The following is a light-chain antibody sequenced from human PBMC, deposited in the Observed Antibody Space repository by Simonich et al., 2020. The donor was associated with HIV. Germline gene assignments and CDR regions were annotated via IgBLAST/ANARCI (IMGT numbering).Light chain of an antibody. V-gene: IGKV3-15*01. CDR1: QSVSSN. CDR2: GAS. J-gene: IGKJ1*01. CDR3: QQYNNWPQWT. Sequence: EIVLTQSPGTLSLSPGERATLSCRASQSVSSNLAWYQQKPGQAPRLLIYGASTRATGIPARFSGGGSGTEFTLTISSMQSEDFAVYYCQQYNNWPQWTFGQGTKVEIK.